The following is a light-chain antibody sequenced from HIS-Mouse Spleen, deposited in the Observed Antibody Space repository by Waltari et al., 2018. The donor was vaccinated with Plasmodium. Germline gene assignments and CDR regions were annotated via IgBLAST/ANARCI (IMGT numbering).Light chain of an antibody. CDR1: SSDVGGYNY. J-gene: IGLJ2*01. V-gene: IGLV2-11*01. Sequence: QSALTQPRSVSGSPGQSVTISCTGTSSDVGGYNYVHWYQQHPGKAPKLMIYDVSKRPSVVPVRFSGSKSGTTAFLTISGLQAEDESDYYCCSYAGSYTWVFGGGTKLTVL. CDR3: CSYAGSYTWV. CDR2: DVS.